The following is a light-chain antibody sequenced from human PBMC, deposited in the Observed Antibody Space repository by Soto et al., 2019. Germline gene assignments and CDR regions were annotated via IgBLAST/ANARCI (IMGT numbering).Light chain of an antibody. J-gene: IGLJ1*01. CDR3: SSHASSRTLV. CDR2: YVS. Sequence: QSALTQPASVSGSPGPSITISCTGTSSDVGGYNYVSWYQHLPGKAPKLIIYYVSNRPSGVSDRFSGSKSGNTASLTISGLQAEDEADYYCSSHASSRTLVFGLGTKVTVL. CDR1: SSDVGGYNY. V-gene: IGLV2-14*01.